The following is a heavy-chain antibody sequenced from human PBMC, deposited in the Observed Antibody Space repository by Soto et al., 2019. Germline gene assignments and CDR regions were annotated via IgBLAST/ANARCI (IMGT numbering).Heavy chain of an antibody. V-gene: IGHV1-69*13. D-gene: IGHD3-22*01. CDR3: ARDKVRNYYDSSGSSDFDP. CDR2: IIPIFGTA. J-gene: IGHJ5*02. CDR1: GGTFSSYA. Sequence: ASVKVSCKASGGTFSSYAISWVRQAPGQGLEWMGGIIPIFGTANYAQKFQGRVTITADESTSTAYMELSSLRSEDTAVYYCARDKVRNYYDSSGSSDFDPWGQGTLVTVSS.